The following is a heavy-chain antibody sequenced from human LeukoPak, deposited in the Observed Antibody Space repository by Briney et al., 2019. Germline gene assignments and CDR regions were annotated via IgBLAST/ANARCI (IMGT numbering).Heavy chain of an antibody. CDR2: IWYDGSNK. Sequence: GRSLRLSCAASGFTFSSYGMHWVRQAPGKGLEWVAVIWYDGSNKYYADSVKGRFIISRDNSKNTLYLQMNSLRAEDTAVYYCARDVTMVRGVSYGMDVWGQGTTVTVSS. V-gene: IGHV3-33*01. D-gene: IGHD3-10*01. J-gene: IGHJ6*02. CDR3: ARDVTMVRGVSYGMDV. CDR1: GFTFSSYG.